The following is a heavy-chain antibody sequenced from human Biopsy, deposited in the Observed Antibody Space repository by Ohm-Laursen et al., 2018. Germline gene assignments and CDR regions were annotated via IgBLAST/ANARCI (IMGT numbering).Heavy chain of an antibody. CDR1: GYTFTTYY. Sequence: ASVKVSCKTSGYTFTTYYIHWVRQAPGQGLEWMGIINPGGNSTAYTQNFQGRVTMTWDTSTTTVYMELSSLRSEDTAVYYCVLASFDYWGQGTLVTVSS. CDR2: INPGGNST. J-gene: IGHJ4*02. V-gene: IGHV1-46*01. CDR3: VLASFDY.